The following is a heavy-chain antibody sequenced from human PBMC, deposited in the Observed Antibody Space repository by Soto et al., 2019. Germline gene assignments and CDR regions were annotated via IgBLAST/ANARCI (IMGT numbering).Heavy chain of an antibody. V-gene: IGHV1-46*01. CDR3: SRDRRELATLVMDY. J-gene: IGHJ4*02. D-gene: IGHD1-26*01. CDR1: GYFFTNYY. Sequence: GASVKVSCKASGYFFTNYYIHWVRQAPGQGLEWMGVIYPSDGSTSYAQKFQGRVTMTRDMSTSTVDMEVSSLRSDDTAMYYCSRDRRELATLVMDYWGQGTLVTVSS. CDR2: IYPSDGST.